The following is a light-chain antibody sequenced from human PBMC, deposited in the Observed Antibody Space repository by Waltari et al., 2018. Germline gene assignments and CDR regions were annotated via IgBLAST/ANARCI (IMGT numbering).Light chain of an antibody. CDR1: QTVNNW. CDR2: DAS. CDR3: QQYNSYPLT. Sequence: DIQLTQSPSTLSSSVGDRVTITCRASQTVNNWFAWYQQKPGKAPKFLIYDASSIASGIPARISGSGSGTDFTLTISRLEPDDFGTYYCQQYNSYPLTFGQGTKVEIK. V-gene: IGKV1-5*03. J-gene: IGKJ1*01.